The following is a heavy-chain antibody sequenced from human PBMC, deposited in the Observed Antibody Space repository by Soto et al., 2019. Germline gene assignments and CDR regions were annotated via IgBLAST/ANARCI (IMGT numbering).Heavy chain of an antibody. Sequence: SETLSLTCTVSGGSISSYYWSWIRQPPGKGLEWIGYIYYSGSTNYNPSLKSRVTISVDTSKNQFSLKLSSVTAADTAVYYCARVVVAATEHYDSSGAIDYWGQGTLVTVS. D-gene: IGHD3-22*01. V-gene: IGHV4-59*01. CDR2: IYYSGST. CDR1: GGSISSYY. CDR3: ARVVVAATEHYDSSGAIDY. J-gene: IGHJ4*02.